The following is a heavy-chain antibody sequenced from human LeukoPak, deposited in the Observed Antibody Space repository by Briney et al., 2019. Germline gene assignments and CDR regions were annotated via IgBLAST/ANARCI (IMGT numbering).Heavy chain of an antibody. CDR2: INPNSGGT. D-gene: IGHD3-22*01. CDR1: GHTFTGYY. V-gene: IGHV1-2*02. J-gene: IGHJ4*02. CDR3: ARGGYYDSSGYYYFDY. Sequence: GASEKVSCKASGHTFTGYYMHWVRQAPGQGLEWMGWINPNSGGTNYAQKFQGRVTMTRDTSISTAYMELSRLRSDDTAVYYCARGGYYDSSGYYYFDYWGQGTLVTVSS.